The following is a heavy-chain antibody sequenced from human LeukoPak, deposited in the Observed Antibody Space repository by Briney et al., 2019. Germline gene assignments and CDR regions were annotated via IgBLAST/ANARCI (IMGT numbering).Heavy chain of an antibody. V-gene: IGHV4-59*08. Sequence: ASETLSHTCRVSGGSMSNKYWSWLRQPPGKGLEWIGYMSDSGTTKQNPALNSRVTISLDTSKNHLSLMLSSVTAADTAVYYCATHDSNGYYPYYFAYWGQGTVVAVSS. CDR1: GGSMSNKY. CDR3: ATHDSNGYYPYYFAY. D-gene: IGHD3-3*01. J-gene: IGHJ4*02. CDR2: MSDSGTT.